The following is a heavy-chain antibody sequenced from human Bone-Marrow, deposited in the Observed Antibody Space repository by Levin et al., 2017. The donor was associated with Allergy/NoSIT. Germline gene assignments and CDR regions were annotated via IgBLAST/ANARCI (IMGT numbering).Heavy chain of an antibody. Sequence: PGGSLRLSCAASGFTFGNYAMNWVRQAPGKGLEWVSFISGSGGTTYYPDSVKGRFTISRDNSKNTLNLQMRSLRAEDTAAYYCVKGYGMDVWGQGTTVTVSS. CDR1: GFTFGNYA. D-gene: IGHD3-10*01. CDR2: ISGSGGTT. V-gene: IGHV3-23*01. J-gene: IGHJ6*02. CDR3: VKGYGMDV.